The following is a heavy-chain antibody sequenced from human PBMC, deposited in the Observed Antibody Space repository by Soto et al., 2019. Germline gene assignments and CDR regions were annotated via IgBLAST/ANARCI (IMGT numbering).Heavy chain of an antibody. V-gene: IGHV3-33*01. J-gene: IGHJ6*02. Sequence: QVQLVESGGGVVQPGWSLRLSCAASGFTFSDYGMHWVRQAPGEGLQWVAVIWVDGSNEHYADSVKGRFTISIDKSKNRLYLQVYCLRAGDTDVYYFARGSLDCSSTSCSSVMDVWGQGTTVTVSS. CDR1: GFTFSDYG. D-gene: IGHD2-15*01. CDR2: IWVDGSNE. CDR3: ARGSLDCSSTSCSSVMDV.